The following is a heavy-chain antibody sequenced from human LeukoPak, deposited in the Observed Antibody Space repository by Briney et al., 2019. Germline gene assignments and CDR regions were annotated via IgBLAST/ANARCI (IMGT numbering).Heavy chain of an antibody. J-gene: IGHJ4*02. CDR3: AKDVGKWESLHFFDY. Sequence: GGSLRLSCLTSGFTFSTNAMSWVRQAPGKGLEWISGISGSGASTYYADPVTGRSTISRDNSRNTLYLQMNSLRGDDTAVYYCAKDVGKWESLHFFDYWGQGTLVTVSS. CDR2: ISGSGAST. V-gene: IGHV3-23*01. D-gene: IGHD1-26*01. CDR1: GFTFSTNA.